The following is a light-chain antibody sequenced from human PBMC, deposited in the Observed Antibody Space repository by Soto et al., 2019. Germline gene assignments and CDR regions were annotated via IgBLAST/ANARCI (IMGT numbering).Light chain of an antibody. CDR1: QSVSSN. V-gene: IGKV3-15*01. CDR2: GAS. Sequence: EIVMTQSPATLSVSPGERATLSCRASQSVSSNLAWYQQRPGQAPRLLIYGASTRATGIPARFSGSGSGTEFTLTIGILQSEDLAVYYCQHYNNWPPAWTFGQSTKV. CDR3: QHYNNWPPAWT. J-gene: IGKJ1*01.